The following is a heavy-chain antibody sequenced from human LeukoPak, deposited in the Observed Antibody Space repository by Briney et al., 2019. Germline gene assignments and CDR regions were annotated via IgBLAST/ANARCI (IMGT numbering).Heavy chain of an antibody. Sequence: GGSLRLSCAASGFTFSSFAMSWVRQAPGKGLDWVSGLSGGGGSTYYADSVKGRFTISRDNSKNTLYLQMNSLRAEDTAVYYCARTGYCSSTSCSAGFDPWGQGTLVTVSS. V-gene: IGHV3-23*01. CDR2: LSGGGGST. CDR1: GFTFSSFA. CDR3: ARTGYCSSTSCSAGFDP. D-gene: IGHD2-2*01. J-gene: IGHJ5*02.